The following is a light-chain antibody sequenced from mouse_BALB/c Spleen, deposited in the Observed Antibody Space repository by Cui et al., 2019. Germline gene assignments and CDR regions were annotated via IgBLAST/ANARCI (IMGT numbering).Light chain of an antibody. CDR1: QSLLNSGNQKNY. CDR2: GAS. J-gene: IGKJ1*01. CDR3: QNDHSYPWT. V-gene: IGKV8-28*01. Sequence: DIVMPQSPSSLSVSAGEKVTMSCKSSQSLLNSGNQKNYLAWYQQKPGQPPKLLIYGASTRESGVPDRFTGSGSGTDFTLTISSLQAEDLAVYYCQNDHSYPWTFGGGTKLEIK.